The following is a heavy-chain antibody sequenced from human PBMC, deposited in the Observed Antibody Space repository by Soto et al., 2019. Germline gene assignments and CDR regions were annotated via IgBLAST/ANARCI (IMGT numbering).Heavy chain of an antibody. CDR2: INPSGGST. V-gene: IGHV1-46*01. CDR1: GYTFTSYY. CDR3: ARDTAKWFGELLSSRFDY. D-gene: IGHD3-10*01. J-gene: IGHJ4*02. Sequence: ASVKVSCKASGYTFTSYYMHWVRQAPGQGLEWMGIINPSGGSTSHAQKFQGRVTMTRDTSTSTVYMELSSLRSEDTAVYYCARDTAKWFGELLSSRFDYWGQGTLVTVSS.